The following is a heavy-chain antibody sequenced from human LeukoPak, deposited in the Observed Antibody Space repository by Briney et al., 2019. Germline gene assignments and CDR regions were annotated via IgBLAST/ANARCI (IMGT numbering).Heavy chain of an antibody. CDR3: ARVKWELPNWFDP. D-gene: IGHD1-26*01. V-gene: IGHV4-59*02. CDR2: IYYTGST. J-gene: IGHJ5*02. Sequence: SETLSLTCTISGGSVSDYYWSWIRQSPGKGLEWIGYIYYTGSTTYNPSLKSRVTMSADTSKNQFSLKLSSVTAADTAVYYCARVKWELPNWFDPWGQGTLVTVSS. CDR1: GGSVSDYY.